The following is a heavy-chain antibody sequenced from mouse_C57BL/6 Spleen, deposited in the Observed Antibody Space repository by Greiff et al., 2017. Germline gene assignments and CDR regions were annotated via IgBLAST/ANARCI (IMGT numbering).Heavy chain of an antibody. CDR2: ISGGGGNT. CDR3: ARRDYDPQYYFDY. V-gene: IGHV5-9*01. D-gene: IGHD2-4*01. J-gene: IGHJ2*01. Sequence: EVQVVESGGGLVKPGGSLKLSCAASGFTFSSYTMSWVRQTPEKRLEWVATISGGGGNTYYPDSVKGRFTISRDNAKNTLYLQMSSLRSEDTALYYCARRDYDPQYYFDYWGQGTTLTVSS. CDR1: GFTFSSYT.